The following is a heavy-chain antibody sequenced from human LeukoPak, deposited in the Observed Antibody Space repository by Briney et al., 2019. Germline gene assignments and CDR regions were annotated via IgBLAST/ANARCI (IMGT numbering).Heavy chain of an antibody. J-gene: IGHJ4*02. V-gene: IGHV4-34*01. CDR3: ARVEAVAGTYY. CDR2: INHSGST. CDR1: GGSFSGYY. Sequence: KPSETLSLTCAVYGGSFSGYYWSWIRQPPGKGLEWIGEINHSGSTNYNPSLKSRVTISVDTSKNQFSLKLSSVTAADTAVYYCARVEAVAGTYYWGQGTLVTVSS. D-gene: IGHD6-19*01.